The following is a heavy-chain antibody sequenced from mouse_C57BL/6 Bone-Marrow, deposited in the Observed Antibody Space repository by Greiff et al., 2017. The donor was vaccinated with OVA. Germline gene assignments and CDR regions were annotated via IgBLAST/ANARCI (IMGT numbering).Heavy chain of an antibody. J-gene: IGHJ1*03. CDR3: ARRGYYGSSYGYFDV. CDR2: ISNGGGST. D-gene: IGHD1-1*01. CDR1: GFTFSDYY. V-gene: IGHV5-12*01. Sequence: EVKLVESGGGLVQPGGSLKLSCAASGFTFSDYYMYWVRQTPEKRLEWVAYISNGGGSTYYPDTVKGRFTISRDNAKNTLYLQKSRLKSEDTAMYYCARRGYYGSSYGYFDVWGTGTTVTVSS.